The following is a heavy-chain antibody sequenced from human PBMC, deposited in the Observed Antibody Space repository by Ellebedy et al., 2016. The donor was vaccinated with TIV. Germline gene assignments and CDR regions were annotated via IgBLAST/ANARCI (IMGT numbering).Heavy chain of an antibody. CDR1: GLTVSTNY. CDR2: IYSGDTT. V-gene: IGHV3-66*01. CDR3: ARASFYDVDLSGWYFDL. J-gene: IGHJ2*01. D-gene: IGHD3-10*02. Sequence: GGSLRLSCAASGLTVSTNYMNWVRQAPGKGLEWVSSIYSGDTTYYADSVRGRFTISRDNSKHTMYLQMNSLRAEDTAVYYCARASFYDVDLSGWYFDLWGRGTLVTVSS.